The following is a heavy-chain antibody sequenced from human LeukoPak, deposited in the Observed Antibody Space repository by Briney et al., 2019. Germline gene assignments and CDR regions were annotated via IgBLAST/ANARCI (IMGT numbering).Heavy chain of an antibody. CDR1: GDSISSSSYY. CDR3: ARDYLGGNPDAFDI. V-gene: IGHV4-39*07. D-gene: IGHD4-23*01. J-gene: IGHJ3*02. CDR2: IYYSGST. Sequence: MTSETLSLTCTVSGDSISSSSYYWGWIRQPPGKEPEWIGSIYYSGSTYYNPSLNSRVTISVDTSKNQFSLKLSSVTAADTAVYYYARDYLGGNPDAFDIWGQGTMVTVSS.